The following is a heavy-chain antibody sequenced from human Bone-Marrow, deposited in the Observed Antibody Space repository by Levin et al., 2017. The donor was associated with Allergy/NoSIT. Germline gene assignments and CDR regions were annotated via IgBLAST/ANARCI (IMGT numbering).Heavy chain of an antibody. D-gene: IGHD2-2*01. CDR2: INPSSGHT. CDR3: ARDRVPGAFASGYYYGLEV. CDR1: GYTFTGHY. V-gene: IGHV1-2*02. Sequence: GESLKISCKASGYTFTGHYIYWVRQAPGQGLEWMGWINPSSGHTSYAQKFKGRVTMTRDTSISTAYMDRSSLGPDDTAVYYCARDRVPGAFASGYYYGLEVWGQGTTVTVSS. J-gene: IGHJ6*02.